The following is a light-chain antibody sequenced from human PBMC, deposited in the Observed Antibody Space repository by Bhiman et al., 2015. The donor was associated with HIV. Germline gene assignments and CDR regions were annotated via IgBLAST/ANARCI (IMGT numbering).Light chain of an antibody. V-gene: IGLV2-23*02. Sequence: QSALTQPASVSGSPGQSITISCTGTSRDVGAYTYVSWYQQHPGRAPKLMIYDVNKRPSGVSNRFSGSKSGNTASLTISALQAEDEADYYCCSYAGSGNFEVFGGGTKLTVL. J-gene: IGLJ2*01. CDR3: CSYAGSGNFEV. CDR1: SRDVGAYTY. CDR2: DVN.